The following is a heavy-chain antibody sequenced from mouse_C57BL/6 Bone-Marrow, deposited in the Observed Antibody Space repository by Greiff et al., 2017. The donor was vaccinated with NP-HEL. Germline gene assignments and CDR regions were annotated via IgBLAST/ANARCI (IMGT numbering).Heavy chain of an antibody. D-gene: IGHD2-10*01. CDR2: ISSGGSYT. Sequence: EVMLVESGGDLVKPGGSLKLSCAASGFTFSSYGMSWVRQTPDKRLEWVATISSGGSYTYYPDSVKGRFTISRDNAKNTLYLQMSSLKSEDTAMYYCARHPYYGNSPYYFDYWGQGTTLTVSS. J-gene: IGHJ2*01. CDR3: ARHPYYGNSPYYFDY. CDR1: GFTFSSYG. V-gene: IGHV5-6*01.